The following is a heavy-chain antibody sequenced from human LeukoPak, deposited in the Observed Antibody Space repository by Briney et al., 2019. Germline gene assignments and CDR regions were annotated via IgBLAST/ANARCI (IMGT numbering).Heavy chain of an antibody. J-gene: IGHJ3*02. D-gene: IGHD1-26*01. CDR1: GFTVSDNY. CDR3: ARIEWERLGRAFDI. V-gene: IGHV3-53*01. CDR2: IYSAGAA. Sequence: GGSLRLSCAASGFTVSDNYMTWVRQAPGKGLEWVSSIYSAGAAHYAESVKGRFTISRDNSKNTLYLQMNSLRAEDMAVYYCARIEWERLGRAFDIWGQGTMVTVSS.